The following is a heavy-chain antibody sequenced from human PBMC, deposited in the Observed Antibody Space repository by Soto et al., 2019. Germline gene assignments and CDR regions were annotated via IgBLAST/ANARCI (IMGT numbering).Heavy chain of an antibody. CDR3: ARDPPKPYCGGDCYSFYYYYYGMDV. D-gene: IGHD2-21*02. J-gene: IGHJ6*02. CDR1: GGTFSSYA. Sequence: SVKVSCKASGGTFSSYAISWVRQAPGQGLEWMGGIIPIFGTANYAQKFQGRVTITADESTSTAYMELSSLRSEDTAVYYCARDPPKPYCGGDCYSFYYYYYGMDVWGQGTTVTVSS. CDR2: IIPIFGTA. V-gene: IGHV1-69*13.